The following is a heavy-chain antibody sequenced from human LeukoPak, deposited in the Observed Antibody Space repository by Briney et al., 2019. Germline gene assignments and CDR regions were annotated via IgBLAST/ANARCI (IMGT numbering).Heavy chain of an antibody. J-gene: IGHJ4*02. CDR1: GGSISLFY. V-gene: IGHV4-59*01. D-gene: IGHD6-19*01. CDR2: IYYNGTT. CDR3: ARGSGWYDY. Sequence: SETLSLTCAVSGGSISLFYWSWIRQPPGKGLEWIGYIYYNGTTSYDPSFKSRVIISIDTSKNQFSLKLNSVTPADTAVYYCARGSGWYDYWGREPWSPSPQ.